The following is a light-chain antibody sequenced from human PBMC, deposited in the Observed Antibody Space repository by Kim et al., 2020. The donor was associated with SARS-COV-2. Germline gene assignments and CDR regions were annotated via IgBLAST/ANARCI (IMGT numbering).Light chain of an antibody. CDR1: NSNIGKNY. J-gene: IGLJ3*02. V-gene: IGLV1-47*01. CDR3: ATWDDSLSGPV. CDR2: RNN. Sequence: ELTQPPSASGTTGQRVTISCSGSNSNIGKNYVYWYQQLPGTAPKLLISRNNPRPSGVPDRFSGSKSGTSASLAISGLRSEDEADYYCATWDDSLSGPVFGGGTQLTVL.